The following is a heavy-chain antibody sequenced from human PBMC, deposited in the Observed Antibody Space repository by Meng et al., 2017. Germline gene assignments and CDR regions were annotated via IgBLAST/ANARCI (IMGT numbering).Heavy chain of an antibody. V-gene: IGHV3-20*04. CDR1: GFTFEDYG. CDR2: ITWNGGST. J-gene: IGHJ3*02. D-gene: IGHD3-10*01. CDR3: AREFFGSGSYYEDYTFDI. Sequence: GGSLRLSCAASGFTFEDYGMSWVRQAPGKGLEWVSVITWNGGSTGYADSVKGRFTISRDNAKNSVYLQMNSLRAEHTALYYCAREFFGSGSYYEDYTFDIWGQGTMVTVSS.